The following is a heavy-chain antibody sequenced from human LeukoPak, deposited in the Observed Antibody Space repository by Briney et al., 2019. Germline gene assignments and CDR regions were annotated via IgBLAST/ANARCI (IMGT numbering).Heavy chain of an antibody. Sequence: GGSLRLSCVASGFQFRGHWMNGLGQAPAQAMEWVANINTDGSGKYHVDSVQGRFTISRDNAKNSLYLQMNSLRAEDTAVYYCVRDATGLTNWGQGTLVTVSS. CDR2: INTDGSGK. D-gene: IGHD4-11*01. J-gene: IGHJ4*02. CDR1: GFQFRGHW. CDR3: VRDATGLTN. V-gene: IGHV3-7*01.